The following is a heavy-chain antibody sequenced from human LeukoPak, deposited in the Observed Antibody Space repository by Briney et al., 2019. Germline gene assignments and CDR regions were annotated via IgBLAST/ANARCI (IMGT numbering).Heavy chain of an antibody. CDR1: GVSFSGYY. J-gene: IGHJ6*03. CDR3: AREVQHGGPGYYMDV. V-gene: IGHV4-34*01. Sequence: PSETLSLTCAVYGVSFSGYYWIWIRQPPGKGLEWIGEINHSGSTNYNPSLKSRVTISVDASKNQFSLKLSSVTAADTVVYYCAREVQHGGPGYYMDVWGKGTTVTVSS. D-gene: IGHD1-1*01. CDR2: INHSGST.